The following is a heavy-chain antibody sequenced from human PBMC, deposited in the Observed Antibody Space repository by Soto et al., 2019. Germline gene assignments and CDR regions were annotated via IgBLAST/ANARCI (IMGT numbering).Heavy chain of an antibody. D-gene: IGHD2-21*02. V-gene: IGHV3-23*01. CDR3: ASLGVGDWANYYYYYGMDV. CDR1: GFTFSDYA. CDR2: VTANGGST. Sequence: PGGSLRLSCAATGFTFSDYAMTWVRQARGKGLEWVSAVTANGGSTYSADSVKGRFTISRDNSKNTLFLQMNSLRAEDTAVYYCASLGVGDWANYYYYYGMDVWGQGTTVTVSS. J-gene: IGHJ6*02.